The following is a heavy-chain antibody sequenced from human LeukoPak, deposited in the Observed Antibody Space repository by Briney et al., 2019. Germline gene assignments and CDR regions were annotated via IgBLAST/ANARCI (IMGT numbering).Heavy chain of an antibody. J-gene: IGHJ4*02. CDR2: ISGSGGST. CDR1: GFTFSSYA. Sequence: GGSLRLSCAASGFTFSSYAMSWVRQAPGKGLEWVSAISGSGGSTYYADSVKGRFTISRDNSKNTLYLQMNSLRAEDTAVYYCANTLTGPTTGYLDYWGQGTLATVSS. CDR3: ANTLTGPTTGYLDY. V-gene: IGHV3-23*01. D-gene: IGHD3-9*01.